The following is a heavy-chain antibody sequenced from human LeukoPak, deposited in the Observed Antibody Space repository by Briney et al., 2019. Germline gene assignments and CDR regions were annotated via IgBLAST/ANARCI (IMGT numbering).Heavy chain of an antibody. V-gene: IGHV3-23*01. D-gene: IGHD1-26*01. CDR3: AKAGVGATVFDY. CDR2: ISSSGGST. CDR1: GFTFSSYA. Sequence: PGGSLRLSCAASGFTFSSYAMSWVRQAPGKGLEWVSAISSSGGSTNYADSVKGRFTISRDNLKNTLYLQMNSLRAEDTAVYYCAKAGVGATVFDYWGQGTLVTVS. J-gene: IGHJ4*02.